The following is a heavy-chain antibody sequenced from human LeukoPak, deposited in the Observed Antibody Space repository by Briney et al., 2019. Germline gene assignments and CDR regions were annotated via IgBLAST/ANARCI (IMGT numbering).Heavy chain of an antibody. V-gene: IGHV3-21*01. J-gene: IGHJ4*02. Sequence: GGSLRLSCAASGFTFASYSMNWVRQAPGKGLEWVSSISGDSTYIYNAGSVKGRFTISRDNAQASLYQQMISLRADDTAVYYCARVSGRLERQSDLDYWGQGTLVIVSS. CDR2: ISGDSTYI. D-gene: IGHD1-1*01. CDR3: ARVSGRLERQSDLDY. CDR1: GFTFASYS.